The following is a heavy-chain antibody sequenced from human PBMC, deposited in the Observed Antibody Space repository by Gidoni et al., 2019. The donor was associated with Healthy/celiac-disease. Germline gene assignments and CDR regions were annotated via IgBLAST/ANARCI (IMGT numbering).Heavy chain of an antibody. CDR1: GGSFSGYY. D-gene: IGHD2-2*01. V-gene: IGHV4-34*01. CDR3: ARDPQLLSGYYYYYGMDV. CDR2: INHSGST. Sequence: QVQLQQWGAGLLKPSETLSLTCAVYGGSFSGYYWSWIRQPPGKGLEWIGEINHSGSTNYNPSLKSRVTISVDTSKNQFSLKLSSVTAADTAVYYCARDPQLLSGYYYYYGMDVWGQGTTVTVSS. J-gene: IGHJ6*02.